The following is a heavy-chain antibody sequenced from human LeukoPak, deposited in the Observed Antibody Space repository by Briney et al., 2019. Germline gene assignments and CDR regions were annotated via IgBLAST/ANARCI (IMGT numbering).Heavy chain of an antibody. CDR2: IYYSGST. D-gene: IGHD3-22*01. CDR1: GGSISSSSYY. Sequence: SETLSLTCTVSGGSISSSSYYWGWIRQPPGKGLEWIGSIYYSGSTYYNPSLKSRVTISVDTSKNQFSLKLSSVTAADTAVYYCASVSSSGYWGDDAFDIWGQGTMVTVSS. J-gene: IGHJ3*02. V-gene: IGHV4-39*07. CDR3: ASVSSSGYWGDDAFDI.